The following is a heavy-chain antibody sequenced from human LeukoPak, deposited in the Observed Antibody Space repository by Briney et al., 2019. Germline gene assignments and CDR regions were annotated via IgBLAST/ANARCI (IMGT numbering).Heavy chain of an antibody. D-gene: IGHD3-10*01. V-gene: IGHV4-4*07. CDR1: GGSISSYY. J-gene: IGHJ6*03. CDR3: ARDSGFGEQYYYYMDV. Sequence: SETLSPTCTVSGGSISSYYWSWIRQPAGKGLEWIGRIYTSGSTNYNPSLKSRVTMSVDTSKNQFSLKLSSVTAADTAVYYCARDSGFGEQYYYYMDVWGKGTTVTVSS. CDR2: IYTSGST.